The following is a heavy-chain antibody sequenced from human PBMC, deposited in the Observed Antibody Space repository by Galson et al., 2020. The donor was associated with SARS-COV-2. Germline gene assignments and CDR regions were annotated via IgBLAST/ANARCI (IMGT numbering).Heavy chain of an antibody. Sequence: SETLSLTCSVPDGSIKKYYWSWIRQPPGRGLEWIGHIFDSGDTKYNVSLGGRVSISVNSSKSQVSLKLTSVAPSDTAIYFCARLVGGNHFDAWGHGTPVTVSS. D-gene: IGHD6-25*01. V-gene: IGHV4-59*08. CDR1: DGSIKKYY. CDR3: ARLVGGNHFDA. J-gene: IGHJ4*03. CDR2: IFDSGDT.